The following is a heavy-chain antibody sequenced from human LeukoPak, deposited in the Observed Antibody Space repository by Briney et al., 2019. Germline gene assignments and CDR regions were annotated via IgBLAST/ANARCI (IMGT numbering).Heavy chain of an antibody. V-gene: IGHV7-4-1*02. CDR3: ARENYSRGENYYYYYMDV. CDR2: INTNTGNP. J-gene: IGHJ6*03. CDR1: GYTFTSYA. Sequence: GASVKVSCKASGYTFTSYAMNWVRQAPGQGLEWMGWINTNTGNPTYAQGFTGRFVFSLDTSASTAYLQISSLKAEDTAVYYCARENYSRGENYYYYYMDVWGKGTTVTVSS. D-gene: IGHD2-15*01.